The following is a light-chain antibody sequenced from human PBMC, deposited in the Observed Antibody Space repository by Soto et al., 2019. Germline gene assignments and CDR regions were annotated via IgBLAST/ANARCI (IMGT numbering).Light chain of an antibody. CDR2: DGS. CDR3: QQRSNWPRT. CDR1: QSVSSY. V-gene: IGKV3-11*01. Sequence: EIVLTQSPATLSLSPGERATLSCRASQSVSSYLAWYQQKTGQAPRLLIYDGSNRATGIPARFSGSGSGTDFTLTISSLEPEDFAVYYCQQRSNWPRTFRQGTKVEIK. J-gene: IGKJ1*01.